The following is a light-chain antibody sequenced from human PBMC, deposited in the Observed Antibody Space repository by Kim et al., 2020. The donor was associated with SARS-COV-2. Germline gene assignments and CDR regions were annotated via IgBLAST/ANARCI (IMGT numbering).Light chain of an antibody. J-gene: IGLJ2*01. CDR1: SNNVGNRG. CDR2: RTT. Sequence: QTATLTCTGNSNNVGNRGAGWLQHLQGQPPKLVSYRTTKRPSGVSERFSASRSGNIASLTITGLQPEDEADYYCTAWDSSLSVPVFGGGTQLTVL. V-gene: IGLV10-54*04. CDR3: TAWDSSLSVPV.